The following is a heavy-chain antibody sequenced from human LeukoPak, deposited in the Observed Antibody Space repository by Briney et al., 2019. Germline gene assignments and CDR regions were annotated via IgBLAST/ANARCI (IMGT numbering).Heavy chain of an antibody. CDR2: ISNSGFST. D-gene: IGHD2-15*01. Sequence: GGSLRLSCAASGFTFSSYAMSWVRQAPGKGLEWVSAISNSGFSTYYADSVKGRFTISRDNSKNTLYLQMNSLRAEDTAVYYCARDRCSGGSCYHNWFDPWGQGTLVTVSS. J-gene: IGHJ5*02. CDR3: ARDRCSGGSCYHNWFDP. CDR1: GFTFSSYA. V-gene: IGHV3-23*01.